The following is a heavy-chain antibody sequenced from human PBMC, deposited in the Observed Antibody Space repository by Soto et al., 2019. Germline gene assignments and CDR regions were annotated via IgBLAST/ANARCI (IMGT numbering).Heavy chain of an antibody. J-gene: IGHJ4*02. CDR1: GFTFSSYA. V-gene: IGHV3-30-3*01. CDR3: ARALPGTIFGVAALDY. D-gene: IGHD3-3*01. CDR2: ISYDGSNK. Sequence: PGGSLRLSCAASGFTFSSYAMHWVRQAPGKGLEWVAVISYDGSNKYYADSVKGRFTISRDNSKNTLYLQMNSLRAEDTAVYYCARALPGTIFGVAALDYWGQGTLVTVS.